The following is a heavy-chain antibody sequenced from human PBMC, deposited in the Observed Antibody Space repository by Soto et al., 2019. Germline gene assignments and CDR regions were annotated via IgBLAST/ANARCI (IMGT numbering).Heavy chain of an antibody. J-gene: IGHJ1*01. D-gene: IGHD3-22*01. CDR1: GFTFSSYA. CDR3: AKGRGSSGYSALAY. V-gene: IGHV3-23*01. CDR2: ITGSGGST. Sequence: HPGGSLRLSCAASGFTFSSYAMTWVRQAPGKGLDWVSVITGSGGSTYHADSVKGRFTISRDNSKNTLYLQMNSLRAEDTAVYYCAKGRGSSGYSALAYCGQGSLVTVSS.